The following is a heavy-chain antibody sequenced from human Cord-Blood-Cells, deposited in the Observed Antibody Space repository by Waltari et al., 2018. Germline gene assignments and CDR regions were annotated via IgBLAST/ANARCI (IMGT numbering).Heavy chain of an antibody. CDR1: GYSISSGYY. Sequence: QVQLQESGPGLVKPSETLSLTCAVSGYSISSGYYWGWIRQPPGKGLEWIGSIYHSGSTYYNPSLKSRVTISVDTSKNQFSLKLSSVTAADTAVYYCARGPPAGPYSGSYYFDYWGQGTLVTVSS. V-gene: IGHV4-38-2*01. CDR3: ARGPPAGPYSGSYYFDY. CDR2: IYHSGST. D-gene: IGHD1-26*01. J-gene: IGHJ4*02.